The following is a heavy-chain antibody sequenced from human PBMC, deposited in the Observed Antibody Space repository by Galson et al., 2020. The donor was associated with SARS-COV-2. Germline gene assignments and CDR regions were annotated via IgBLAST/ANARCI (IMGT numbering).Heavy chain of an antibody. V-gene: IGHV3-74*01. D-gene: IGHD3-10*01. CDR2: INSDGSST. J-gene: IGHJ6*02. Sequence: TGGSLRLSCAASGFTFSSYWMHWVRQAPGKGLVWVSRINSDGSSTSYADSVKGRFTISRDNAKNTLYLQMNILRAEDTAVYYCARDRKLWFGGLFLGPAEYGMDVWGQGTTVTVSS. CDR3: ARDRKLWFGGLFLGPAEYGMDV. CDR1: GFTFSSYW.